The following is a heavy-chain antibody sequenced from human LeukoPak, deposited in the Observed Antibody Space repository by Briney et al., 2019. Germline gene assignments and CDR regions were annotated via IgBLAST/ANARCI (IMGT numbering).Heavy chain of an antibody. CDR3: TCAEGFGKLSFSFDY. CDR2: IKQDGSQI. Sequence: GGSLRLSCMISGFTFSRYWMSWVRQAPGKGLEWVANIKQDGSQIYYVGFVRGRFTISRDNAKKLVHLQMDALRAEDTAIYYCTCAEGFGKLSFSFDYWGQGIQVTVSS. V-gene: IGHV3-7*03. D-gene: IGHD3-10*01. J-gene: IGHJ4*02. CDR1: GFTFSRYW.